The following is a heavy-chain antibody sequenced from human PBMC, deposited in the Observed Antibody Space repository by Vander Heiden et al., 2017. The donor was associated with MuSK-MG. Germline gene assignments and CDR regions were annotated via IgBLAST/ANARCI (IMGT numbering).Heavy chain of an antibody. J-gene: IGHJ5*02. CDR2: IYYSGST. CDR3: AGRGYSYATKANWFDP. Sequence: QVQLQESAPGLVKPSETLSLTCTVSGGSISSYYWSWIRQPPGKGLEWIGYIYYSGSTNYNPSLKSRVTISVDTSKNQFSLKLSSVTAADTAVYYCAGRGYSYATKANWFDPWGQGTLVTVSS. V-gene: IGHV4-59*01. D-gene: IGHD5-18*01. CDR1: GGSISSYY.